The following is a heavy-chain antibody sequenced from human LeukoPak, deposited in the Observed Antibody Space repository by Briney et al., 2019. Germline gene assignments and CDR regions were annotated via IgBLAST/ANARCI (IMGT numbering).Heavy chain of an antibody. V-gene: IGHV4-39*07. CDR2: IYYSGST. J-gene: IGHJ4*02. CDR3: ARGYSYGLYDY. Sequence: PSETLSLTCTVSGGSISNSSYYWGWIRQPPGKGLEWIGSIYYSGSTYYNPSLKSRVTISVDTSKNQFSLKLSSVTAADTAVYYCARGYSYGLYDYWGQGTLVTVSS. D-gene: IGHD5-18*01. CDR1: GGSISNSSYY.